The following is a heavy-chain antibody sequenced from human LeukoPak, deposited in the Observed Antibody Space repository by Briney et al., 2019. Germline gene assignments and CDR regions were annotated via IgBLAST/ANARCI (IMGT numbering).Heavy chain of an antibody. D-gene: IGHD3-10*01. V-gene: IGHV4-61*10. CDR2: INHSGST. J-gene: IGHJ4*02. CDR3: ARPGGSGSYLVY. CDR1: GGSISSGSYY. Sequence: PSETLSLTCTVSGGSISSGSYYWSWIRQPAGKGLEWIGEINHSGSTNYNPSLKSRVTISVDTSKNQFSLKLSSVTAADTAVYYCARPGGSGSYLVYWGQGTLVTVSS.